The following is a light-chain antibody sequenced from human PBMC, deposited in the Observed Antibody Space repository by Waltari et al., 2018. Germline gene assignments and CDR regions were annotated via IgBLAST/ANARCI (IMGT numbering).Light chain of an antibody. J-gene: IGLJ3*02. V-gene: IGLV1-40*02. CDR2: GNN. Sequence: QSILTQPPSVSGDPGHGGTLSCPGSNSNIGGGPDVHWYQEFPGTGPKLPIYGNNNRPSGVPDRFSGSKSGTSASLTITGLQAEDEADYYCQSFDTSLSHGVVFGGGTKVTVL. CDR1: NSNIGGGPD. CDR3: QSFDTSLSHGVV.